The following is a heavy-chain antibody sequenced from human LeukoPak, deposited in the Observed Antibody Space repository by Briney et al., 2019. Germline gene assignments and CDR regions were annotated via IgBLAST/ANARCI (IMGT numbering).Heavy chain of an antibody. J-gene: IGHJ4*02. D-gene: IGHD6-13*01. V-gene: IGHV3-23*01. CDR1: GFVFSNYA. CDR3: AKVWGPYSSSFYVYYFDY. CDR2: ITANGGST. Sequence: GGCLRLSCAASGFVFSNYAMTWVRQAPGKGLQWVSAITANGGSTFYAVSVKGRFTISRDNSKNTVYLQMNSLRAEDTAIYYCAKVWGPYSSSFYVYYFDYWGQGSLVTVSS.